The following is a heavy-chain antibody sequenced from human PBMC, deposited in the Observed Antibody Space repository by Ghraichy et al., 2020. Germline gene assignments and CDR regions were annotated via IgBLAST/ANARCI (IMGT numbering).Heavy chain of an antibody. J-gene: IGHJ3*02. CDR2: IWYDGSNK. CDR3: ARGICSGGSCYKESDAFDI. CDR1: GFTFSSYG. V-gene: IGHV3-33*01. Sequence: GGSLRLSCAASGFTFSSYGMHWVRQAPGKGLEWVAVIWYDGSNKYYADSVKGRFTISRDNSKNTLYLQMNSLRAEDTAVYYCARGICSGGSCYKESDAFDIWGQGTMVTVSS. D-gene: IGHD2-15*01.